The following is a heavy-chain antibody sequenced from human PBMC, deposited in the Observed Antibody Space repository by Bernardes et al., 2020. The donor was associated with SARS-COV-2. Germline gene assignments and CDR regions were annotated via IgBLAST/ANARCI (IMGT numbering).Heavy chain of an antibody. D-gene: IGHD3-10*01. CDR1: GFTFSSYG. CDR3: TRGYAPGPGPDY. Sequence: GGSLRLSCAASGFTFSSYGMHWVRQAPGKGLEWVAVISYDGSNKYYADSVKGRFTISRDNSTSIAYLQMNSLRTEDTAVYYCTRGYAPGPGPDYWGQGTLVTVSS. CDR2: ISYDGSNK. V-gene: IGHV3-30*03. J-gene: IGHJ4*02.